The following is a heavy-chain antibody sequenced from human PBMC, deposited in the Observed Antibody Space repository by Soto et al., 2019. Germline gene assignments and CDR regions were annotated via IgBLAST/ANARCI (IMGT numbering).Heavy chain of an antibody. CDR2: IHYSGSV. Sequence: QVQLQESGPGLVRPSQTLSLTCTVSGGSISYDHYHWTWIRQPPGKGLEWIGYIHYSGSVFYNPSLPSHLSMSGDTSSIFFSMKWGSGLAADRAVYFWAREADGGDRDYYALDVWGKGPTVTVSS. D-gene: IGHD2-21*02. J-gene: IGHJ6*04. CDR1: GGSISYDHYH. V-gene: IGHV4-30-4*01. CDR3: AREADGGDRDYYALDV.